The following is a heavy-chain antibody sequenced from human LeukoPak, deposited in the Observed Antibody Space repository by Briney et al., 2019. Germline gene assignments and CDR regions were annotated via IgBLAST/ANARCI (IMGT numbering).Heavy chain of an antibody. CDR2: IIPIFGTA. CDR3: ARFCLVRGVGRSYYYMDV. D-gene: IGHD3-10*01. J-gene: IGHJ6*03. Sequence: SVKVSCKASGGTFSSYAISWVRQAPGQGLEWMGGIIPIFGTANYAQKFQGRVTITADESTSTAYMELSSLRSEDTAVYYCARFCLVRGVGRSYYYMDVWGKGTTVTVSS. CDR1: GGTFSSYA. V-gene: IGHV1-69*13.